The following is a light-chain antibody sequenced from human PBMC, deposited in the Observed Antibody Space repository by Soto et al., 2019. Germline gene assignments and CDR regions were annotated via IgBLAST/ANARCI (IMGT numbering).Light chain of an antibody. J-gene: IGKJ4*01. CDR2: GAS. Sequence: EIVMTQSPATLSVSPGERATLSCRASQSVSSNLAWYQQKPGQAPRLLIYGASTRATGIPARFSGSGSGTEFTLTIGSLQSEDFAFYYWQQYNNWPPLTFGGGTKVEIK. CDR1: QSVSSN. CDR3: QQYNNWPPLT. V-gene: IGKV3-15*01.